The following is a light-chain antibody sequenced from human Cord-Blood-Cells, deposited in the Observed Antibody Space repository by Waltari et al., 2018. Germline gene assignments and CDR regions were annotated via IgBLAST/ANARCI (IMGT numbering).Light chain of an antibody. CDR1: SSDVGGYNY. V-gene: IGLV2-14*01. J-gene: IGLJ2*01. CDR3: SSYTSSSTLV. Sequence: QSALTQPASVSGSPGQSITISCTGTSSDVGGYNYVSWYQQHPGKAPKLMVYEVSNRPSGVSNRFSGSMSGNTASLTISGRQAEDEADYYCSSYTSSSTLVFGGGTKLTVL. CDR2: EVS.